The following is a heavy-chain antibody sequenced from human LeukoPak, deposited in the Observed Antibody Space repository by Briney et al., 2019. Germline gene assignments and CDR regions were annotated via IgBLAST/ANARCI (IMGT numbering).Heavy chain of an antibody. Sequence: SETLSLTCTVSGGSISSSDSYWGWIRQPPGKGLEWIGTMYYSGSTYYNPSLQSRVTMSVDTSRNQFSLRLSSVTAADTAVYYCARGKGSGWTFDYWGQGTLVTVSS. CDR3: ARGKGSGWTFDY. CDR2: MYYSGST. J-gene: IGHJ4*02. CDR1: GGSISSSDSY. D-gene: IGHD6-19*01. V-gene: IGHV4-39*01.